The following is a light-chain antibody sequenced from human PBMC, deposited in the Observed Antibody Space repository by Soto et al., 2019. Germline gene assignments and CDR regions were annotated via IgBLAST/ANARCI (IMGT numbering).Light chain of an antibody. CDR1: QSISSW. CDR3: QQQWT. V-gene: IGKV1-5*03. CDR2: KAS. Sequence: DIQMTQSPSTLSASVGDRVTITCRASQSISSWLAWYQQKPGKAPKLLIYKASNLQSGVPSRFSGSGSGTEFTLTISSLQPDDFATYYCQQQWTFGQGTKVEI. J-gene: IGKJ1*01.